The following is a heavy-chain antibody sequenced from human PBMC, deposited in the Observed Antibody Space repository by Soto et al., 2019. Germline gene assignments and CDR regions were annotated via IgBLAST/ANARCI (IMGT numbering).Heavy chain of an antibody. D-gene: IGHD3-10*01. V-gene: IGHV4-59*08. Sequence: SETLSLTCTVSAGPITGYFWSWIRQPPGKGLEFIGYIYYNGPTKYNPSLQSRVTISVDTSKNQFALKVTSVTAADTAVYYCARLGNGSGGDNYDSRFVDAFWGQGTLVTVSS. CDR3: ARLGNGSGGDNYDSRFVDAF. CDR2: IYYNGPT. J-gene: IGHJ4*01. CDR1: AGPITGYF.